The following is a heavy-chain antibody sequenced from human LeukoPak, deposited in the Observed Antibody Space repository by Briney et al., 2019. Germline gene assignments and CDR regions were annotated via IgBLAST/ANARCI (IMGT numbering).Heavy chain of an antibody. CDR3: ARVLPYDYVWGSYRLVERSDAFDI. D-gene: IGHD3-16*02. Sequence: SETLSLTCAVYGGSFSGYYWSWIRQPPGKGLEWIGEINHSGSTNYNPSLKSRVTISVDTSKNQFSLKLSSVIAADTAVYYCARVLPYDYVWGSYRLVERSDAFDIWGQGTMVTVSS. J-gene: IGHJ3*02. CDR1: GGSFSGYY. V-gene: IGHV4-34*01. CDR2: INHSGST.